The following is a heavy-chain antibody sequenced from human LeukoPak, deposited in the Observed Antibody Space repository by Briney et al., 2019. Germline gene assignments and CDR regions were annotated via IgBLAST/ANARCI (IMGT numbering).Heavy chain of an antibody. Sequence: SETLSLTCTVSGGSISSSSYYWGWIRQPPGKGLEWIGSIYYSGSTYYNPSLKSRVTISVDTSKNQLSLKLSSVAAADTAVYYCARQTKMMEGSWFDPWGQGTLVTVSS. V-gene: IGHV4-39*01. CDR1: GGSISSSSYY. J-gene: IGHJ5*02. CDR3: ARQTKMMEGSWFDP. CDR2: IYYSGST. D-gene: IGHD1-1*01.